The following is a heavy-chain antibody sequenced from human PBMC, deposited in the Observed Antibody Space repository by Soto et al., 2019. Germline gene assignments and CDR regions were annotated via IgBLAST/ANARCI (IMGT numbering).Heavy chain of an antibody. Sequence: QVQLVQSGAEVKKPGASVKVSCKASGYTFTSYYMHWVRQAPGQGLEWRGIINPSGGSTSYAQKFQGRVTMTRDTSTSTVYMELSSLRSEDTAVYYCARDRDIVATGGMGYYYYGMDVWGQGTTVTVSS. D-gene: IGHD5-12*01. CDR2: INPSGGST. CDR3: ARDRDIVATGGMGYYYYGMDV. V-gene: IGHV1-46*01. J-gene: IGHJ6*02. CDR1: GYTFTSYY.